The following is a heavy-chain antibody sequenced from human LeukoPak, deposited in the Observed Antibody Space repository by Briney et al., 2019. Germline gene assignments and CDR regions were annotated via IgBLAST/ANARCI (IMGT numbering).Heavy chain of an antibody. V-gene: IGHV3-30*19. CDR2: ISYDGSSK. J-gene: IGHJ3*02. CDR1: GINFWGSG. Sequence: GGSLRLSCSASGINFWGSGMHWVRQRPGKGLEWVAVISYDGSSKYYADSVKGRFTISRDNSKNTLYLQMNSLRAEDTAVYYCARARSSYGYGDAFDIWGQGTMVTVSS. CDR3: ARARSSYGYGDAFDI. D-gene: IGHD5-18*01.